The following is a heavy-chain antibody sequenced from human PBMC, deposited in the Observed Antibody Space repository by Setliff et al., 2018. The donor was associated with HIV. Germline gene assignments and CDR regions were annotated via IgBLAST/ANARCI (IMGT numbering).Heavy chain of an antibody. Sequence: ETLSLTCAVSGYSISSGYYWGWIRQPPGKGLEGIGYIFHSGSSYYNPSLKSRVTISGDRSKNQFSLKVRSLTAAETGVYYCAVGYAYYYGMDVWGQGTTVTVSS. CDR2: IFHSGSS. CDR1: GYSISSGYY. J-gene: IGHJ6*02. CDR3: AVGYAYYYGMDV. V-gene: IGHV4-38-2*01. D-gene: IGHD2-2*03.